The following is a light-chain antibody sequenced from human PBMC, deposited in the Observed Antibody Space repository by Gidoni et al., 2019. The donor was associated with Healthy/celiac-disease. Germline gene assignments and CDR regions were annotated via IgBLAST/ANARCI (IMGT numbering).Light chain of an antibody. Sequence: DIQMTQSPSSLSASVGDRVTITCRASQSISSYLNWYQQKPGKAPKLLIYAASRLQSGVPSRFSGSGSGTDFTLTISSLQPEDFATYYCPQSYSTPTFGQGTKLEIK. V-gene: IGKV1-39*01. J-gene: IGKJ2*01. CDR2: AAS. CDR1: QSISSY. CDR3: PQSYSTPT.